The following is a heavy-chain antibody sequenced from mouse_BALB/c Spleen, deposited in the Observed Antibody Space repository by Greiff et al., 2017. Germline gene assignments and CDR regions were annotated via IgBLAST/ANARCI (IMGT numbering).Heavy chain of an antibody. Sequence: EVKLQESGAELVRPGALVKLSCKASGFNIKDYYMHWVKQRPEQGLEWIGWIDPENGNTIYDPKFQGKASITADTSSNTAYLQLSSLTSEDTAVYYCALIYYGNYERFAYWGQGTLVTVSA. CDR2: IDPENGNT. CDR1: GFNIKDYY. CDR3: ALIYYGNYERFAY. J-gene: IGHJ3*01. V-gene: IGHV14-1*02. D-gene: IGHD2-1*01.